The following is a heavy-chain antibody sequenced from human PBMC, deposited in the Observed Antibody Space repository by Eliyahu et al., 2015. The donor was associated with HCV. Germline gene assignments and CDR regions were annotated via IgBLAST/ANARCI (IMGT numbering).Heavy chain of an antibody. CDR1: GFTFSSYW. J-gene: IGHJ4*02. V-gene: IGHV3-7*01. CDR3: AREADLGYGEPIDY. Sequence: EVQLVESGGGLVQPGGSLRLSXAASGFTFSSYWMSWVRQAPGKGLEWXXNIKQDGSEKYYVDSVKGRFNISRDNAKNSLYLQMNSLRAEDTAVYYCAREADLGYGEPIDYWGQGTLVTVSS. D-gene: IGHD4-17*01. CDR2: IKQDGSEK.